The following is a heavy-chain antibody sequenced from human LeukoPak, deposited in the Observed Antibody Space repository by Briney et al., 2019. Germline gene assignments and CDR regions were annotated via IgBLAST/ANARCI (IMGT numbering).Heavy chain of an antibody. CDR3: ARAGYYGSGSYYHY. J-gene: IGHJ4*02. CDR1: GGSISSYY. V-gene: IGHV4-59*01. CDR2: IYYSGST. D-gene: IGHD3-10*01. Sequence: PSETLSLTCTVSGGSISSYYWSWIRQPPGKGLEWIGYIYYSGSTNYNPSLKGRVTISVDTSKNQFSLKLSSVTAADTAVYYCARAGYYGSGSYYHYWGQGTLVIVSS.